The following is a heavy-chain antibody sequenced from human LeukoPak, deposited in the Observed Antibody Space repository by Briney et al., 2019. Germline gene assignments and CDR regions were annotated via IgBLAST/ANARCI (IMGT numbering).Heavy chain of an antibody. D-gene: IGHD5-18*01. CDR2: FSGSGVYT. J-gene: IGHJ4*02. CDR1: GFTFSSYS. V-gene: IGHV3-23*01. Sequence: GGSLRLSCAASGFTFSSYSMSWVRQAPGRGLEWVSGFSGSGVYTCYADSVKGRFTISRDNSKNTVYLQMNSLRAEDTAVYYCARDRGYGYLFDYWGQGTLVTVSS. CDR3: ARDRGYGYLFDY.